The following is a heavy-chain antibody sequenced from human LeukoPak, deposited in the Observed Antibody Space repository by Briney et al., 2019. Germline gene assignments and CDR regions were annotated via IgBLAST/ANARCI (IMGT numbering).Heavy chain of an antibody. V-gene: IGHV4-4*02. Sequence: SETLSLTCAVSGGSISSSNWWSWVRQPPGKGLEWIGEIYHSGSTNYNPSLKSRVTISVDTSKNQFSLKLSSVTAADTAVYYCARQPVPAAAIDYWGQGTLVTVSS. D-gene: IGHD2-2*01. CDR3: ARQPVPAAAIDY. J-gene: IGHJ4*02. CDR1: GGSISSSNW. CDR2: IYHSGST.